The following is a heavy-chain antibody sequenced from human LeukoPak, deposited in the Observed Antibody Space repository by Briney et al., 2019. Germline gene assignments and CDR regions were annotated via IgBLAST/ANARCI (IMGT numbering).Heavy chain of an antibody. CDR2: ISSSGSTI. V-gene: IGHV3-48*03. D-gene: IGHD4-17*01. Sequence: PGGSLRLSCAASGFTFSSYEMNWVRQAPGKGLEWVSYISSSGSTIYYADSVKGRFTISRDNAKNSLYLQMNSLRAEDTAVYYCARHYGDYIFHWFDPWGQGTLVTVSS. CDR1: GFTFSSYE. CDR3: ARHYGDYIFHWFDP. J-gene: IGHJ5*02.